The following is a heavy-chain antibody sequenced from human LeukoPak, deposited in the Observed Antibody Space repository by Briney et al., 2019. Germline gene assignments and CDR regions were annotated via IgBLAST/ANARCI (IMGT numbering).Heavy chain of an antibody. V-gene: IGHV3-21*01. CDR2: ISSSSSYI. CDR1: GFTFSSYS. J-gene: IGHJ4*02. CDR3: ARDNGAYGSGSVFDY. Sequence: GGSLRLSCAASGFTFSSYSMNWVRQAPGQGLEWVSSISSSSSYIYYADSVKGRFPISRDNAKNSLYLQMNSLRDEDTAVYYCARDNGAYGSGSVFDYWGQGTLVTVSS. D-gene: IGHD3-10*01.